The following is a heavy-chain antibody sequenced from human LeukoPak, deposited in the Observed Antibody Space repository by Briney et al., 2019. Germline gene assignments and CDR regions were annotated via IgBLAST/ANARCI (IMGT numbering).Heavy chain of an antibody. CDR2: IIPILGIA. D-gene: IGHD4-17*01. J-gene: IGHJ2*01. Sequence: ASVKVSCKASGGTFSSYAISWVRQAPGQGLEWMGRIIPILGIANYAQKFQGRVTITADKSTSTAYMELSSLRSEDTAVYYCARDPMTTVTRPYWYFDLWGRGTLVTVPS. CDR1: GGTFSSYA. V-gene: IGHV1-69*04. CDR3: ARDPMTTVTRPYWYFDL.